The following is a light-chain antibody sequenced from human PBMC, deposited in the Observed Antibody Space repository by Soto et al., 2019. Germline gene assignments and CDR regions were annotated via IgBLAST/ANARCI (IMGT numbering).Light chain of an antibody. CDR2: DGN. J-gene: IGLJ1*01. CDR3: CSYADVTTYV. V-gene: IGLV2-23*01. CDR1: SNDVGSYDL. Sequence: QSALTQPASVSGSPGQSITISCTGTSNDVGSYDLVSWYQQHPGKAPKLIIFDGNKRTSWVSNRFSGSKSGNTASLTIAGLQPEDEADYYCCSYADVTTYVFGNGTKVTVL.